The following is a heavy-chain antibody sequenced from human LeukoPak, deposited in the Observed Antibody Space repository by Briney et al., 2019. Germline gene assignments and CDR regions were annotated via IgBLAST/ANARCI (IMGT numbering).Heavy chain of an antibody. J-gene: IGHJ4*02. CDR2: INHSGST. CDR3: ARSASYVPAATY. CDR1: GGSFSGYY. D-gene: IGHD2-2*01. V-gene: IGHV4-34*01. Sequence: SETLSLTCAVYGGSFSGYYWSWIRQPPGKGLEWIGEINHSGSTNYNPSLKRRVTISVDTSKNQFSLKLSSVTAADTAVYYCARSASYVPAATYWGQGTLVTVSS.